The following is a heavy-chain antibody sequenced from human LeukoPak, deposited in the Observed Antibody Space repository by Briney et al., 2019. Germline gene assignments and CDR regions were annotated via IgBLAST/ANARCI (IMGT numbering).Heavy chain of an antibody. Sequence: SETLSLTCTVSGASISSTNYYCAWIRQHPGKGLEWIGYIYYSGSTYYNPSLKSRVTISVDTSKNQFSLKLSSVTAADTAVYYCARESRYYYDSSGCSNAFDIWGQGTMVTVSS. CDR1: GASISSTNYY. CDR2: IYYSGST. V-gene: IGHV4-31*03. J-gene: IGHJ3*02. D-gene: IGHD3-22*01. CDR3: ARESRYYYDSSGCSNAFDI.